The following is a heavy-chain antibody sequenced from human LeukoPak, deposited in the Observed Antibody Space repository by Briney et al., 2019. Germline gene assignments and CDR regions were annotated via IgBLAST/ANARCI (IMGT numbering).Heavy chain of an antibody. CDR1: GGSISSSSYY. V-gene: IGHV4-39*07. Sequence: SETLSLTCTVSGGSISSSSYYWGWIRQPPGKGLEWIGSIYYSGSTYYNPSLKSRVTISVDTSKNQFSLKLSSVTAADTAVYYCATSSGSYSYYYYYMDVWGKGTTVTVSS. J-gene: IGHJ6*03. CDR2: IYYSGST. CDR3: ATSSGSYSYYYYYMDV. D-gene: IGHD3-10*01.